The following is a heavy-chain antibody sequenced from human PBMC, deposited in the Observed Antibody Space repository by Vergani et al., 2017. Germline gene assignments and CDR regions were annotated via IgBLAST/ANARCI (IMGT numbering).Heavy chain of an antibody. CDR1: GGSISSSNW. Sequence: QVQLQESGPGLVKPSGTLSLTCAVSGGSISSSNWWSWVRQPPGKGLEWIGEIYHSGSTNYNPSLKSRVTISVDTSKNQFSLKLSSVTAADTAVYYCARVGTMVRGVISSFDYWGQGTLVTVSS. V-gene: IGHV4-4*02. D-gene: IGHD3-10*01. J-gene: IGHJ4*02. CDR3: ARVGTMVRGVISSFDY. CDR2: IYHSGST.